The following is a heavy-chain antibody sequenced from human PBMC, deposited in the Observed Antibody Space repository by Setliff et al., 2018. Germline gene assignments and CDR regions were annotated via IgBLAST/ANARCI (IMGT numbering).Heavy chain of an antibody. V-gene: IGHV1-69*13. CDR3: ARDYEISATGGPHGLDY. Sequence: SVKVSCKASGGTFSSFAISWVRQAPGQGLEWMGRIIPLFGTATYAQKFQGRVTLTVVESTSSAYLELSSLRSDDTAVYFCARDYEISATGGPHGLDYWGQGTLVT. CDR1: GGTFSSFA. J-gene: IGHJ4*02. CDR2: IIPLFGTA. D-gene: IGHD2-8*02.